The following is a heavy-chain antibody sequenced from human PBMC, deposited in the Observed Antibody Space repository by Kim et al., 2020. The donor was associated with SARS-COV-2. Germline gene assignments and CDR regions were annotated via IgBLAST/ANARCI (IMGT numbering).Heavy chain of an antibody. Sequence: ASVKVSCKASGYTFTSYGISWVRQAPGQGLEWMGWISAYNGNTNYAQKLQGRVTMTTDTSTSTAYMELRSLRSDDTAVYYCARVTHGDYYDSSGLWGDAFDIWGQGTMVTVSS. V-gene: IGHV1-18*04. D-gene: IGHD3-22*01. CDR1: GYTFTSYG. CDR2: ISAYNGNT. J-gene: IGHJ3*02. CDR3: ARVTHGDYYDSSGLWGDAFDI.